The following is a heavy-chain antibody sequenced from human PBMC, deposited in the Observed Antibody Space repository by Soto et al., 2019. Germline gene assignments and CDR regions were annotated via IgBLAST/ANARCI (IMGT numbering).Heavy chain of an antibody. Sequence: PGGSLRLSCAASGITVITNYFSWVRQAPGQGLEWVSGIYSDGSTHYADSVKGRFTISRDNSKNTLYLQMNTLRAEDKGVYYCTRDPTTSIVTDYWGQGTLVTVS. J-gene: IGHJ4*02. V-gene: IGHV3-66*01. CDR1: GITVITNY. CDR3: TRDPTTSIVTDY. D-gene: IGHD2-21*01. CDR2: IYSDGST.